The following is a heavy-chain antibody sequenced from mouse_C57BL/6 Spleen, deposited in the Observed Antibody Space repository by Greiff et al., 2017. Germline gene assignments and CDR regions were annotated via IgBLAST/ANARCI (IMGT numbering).Heavy chain of an antibody. CDR3: TTLTGREDYFGY. CDR1: GFNIKDDY. CDR2: IDPENGDT. J-gene: IGHJ2*01. V-gene: IGHV14-4*01. Sequence: VQLQQSGAELVRPGASVKLSCTASGFNIKDDYMHWVKQRPEQGLEWIGWIDPENGDTEYASKFQGKATITADTSSNTAYLQLSSLTSADTAVYYCTTLTGREDYFGYWGQGTTLTVSS. D-gene: IGHD4-1*01.